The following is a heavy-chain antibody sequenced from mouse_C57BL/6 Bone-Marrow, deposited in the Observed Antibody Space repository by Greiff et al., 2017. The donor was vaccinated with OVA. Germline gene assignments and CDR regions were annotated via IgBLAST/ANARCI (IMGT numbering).Heavy chain of an antibody. J-gene: IGHJ2*01. CDR1: GFTFSSYA. CDR2: ISDGGSYT. V-gene: IGHV5-4*01. Sequence: VQLKESGGGLVKPGGSLKLSCAASGFTFSSYAMSWVRQTPEKRLEWVATISDGGSYTYYPDNVKGRFTISRDNAKNNLYLQMSHLKSEDTAMDNWARGALLDYWGQGTTLTVSS. CDR3: ARGALLDY.